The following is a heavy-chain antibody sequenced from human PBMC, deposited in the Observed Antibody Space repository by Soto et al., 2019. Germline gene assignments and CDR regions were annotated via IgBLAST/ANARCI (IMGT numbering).Heavy chain of an antibody. CDR2: IRSIAYVGTT. D-gene: IGHD3-10*01. V-gene: IGHV3-49*04. Sequence: GGCLRLSCTAPGFTFGVYAMSWVRQAPGKGLVWVGFIRSIAYVGTTEYAASVKGRFTISRDDSKSIAYLQMNSLKTEDTAVYYCTRDKEDGSGAERYYYYYYGMDVWGQGTTVTVSS. CDR3: TRDKEDGSGAERYYYYYYGMDV. J-gene: IGHJ6*02. CDR1: GFTFGVYA.